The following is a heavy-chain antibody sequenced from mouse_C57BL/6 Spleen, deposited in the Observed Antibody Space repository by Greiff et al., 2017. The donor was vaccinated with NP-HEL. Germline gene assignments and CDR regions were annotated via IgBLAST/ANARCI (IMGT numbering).Heavy chain of an antibody. Sequence: QVQLQQPGAELVKPGASVKMSCKASGYTFTSYWITWVKQRPGQGLEWIGDIYPGSGSTNYNEKFKSKATLTVDTSSSTAYMQLSSLTSEDSAVYYCARGGGYDDGFAYWGQGTLVTVSA. D-gene: IGHD2-2*01. V-gene: IGHV1-55*01. J-gene: IGHJ3*01. CDR1: GYTFTSYW. CDR2: IYPGSGST. CDR3: ARGGGYDDGFAY.